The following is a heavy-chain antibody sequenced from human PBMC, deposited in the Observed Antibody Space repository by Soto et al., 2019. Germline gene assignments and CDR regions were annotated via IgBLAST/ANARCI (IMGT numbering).Heavy chain of an antibody. CDR2: IRDTGGYT. V-gene: IGHV3-23*01. CDR1: GFTFSGYA. J-gene: IGHJ4*02. D-gene: IGHD3-9*01. CDR3: AKPSHEMLTGYSPFDY. Sequence: GGSLRLSCVASGFTFSGYAMSWVRQAPGKGLQWVSAIRDTGGYTYYADSVKGRFTISRDNSKSTLFLQMDSLTADDSALYYCAKPSHEMLTGYSPFDYWGPGTLVTGSS.